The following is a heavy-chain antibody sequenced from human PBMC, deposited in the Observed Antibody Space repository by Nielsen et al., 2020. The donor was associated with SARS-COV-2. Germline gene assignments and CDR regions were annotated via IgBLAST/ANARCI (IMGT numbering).Heavy chain of an antibody. D-gene: IGHD6-6*01. V-gene: IGHV3-53*01. Sequence: GESLKISCAASGFTVSSNYMSWVRQAPGKGLEWVSVIYSGGSTYYADSVKGRFTISRDNAKNSLYLQMNSLRAEDTAVYYCARGSSSSNWFDPWGQGTLVTVSS. J-gene: IGHJ5*02. CDR2: IYSGGST. CDR3: ARGSSSSNWFDP. CDR1: GFTVSSNY.